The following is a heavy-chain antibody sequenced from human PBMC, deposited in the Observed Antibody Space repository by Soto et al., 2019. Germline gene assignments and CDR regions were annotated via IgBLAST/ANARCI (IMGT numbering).Heavy chain of an antibody. CDR3: ASLNYDILTGYYYGMDV. CDR1: GGSISSSSYY. CDR2: IYYSGST. V-gene: IGHV4-39*07. J-gene: IGHJ6*02. Sequence: SLTCTVSGGSISSSSYYWGWIRQPPGKGLEWIGSIYYSGSTYYNPSLKSRVTISVDTSKNQFSLKLSSVTAADTAVYYCASLNYDILTGYYYGMDVWGQGTTVTVSS. D-gene: IGHD3-9*01.